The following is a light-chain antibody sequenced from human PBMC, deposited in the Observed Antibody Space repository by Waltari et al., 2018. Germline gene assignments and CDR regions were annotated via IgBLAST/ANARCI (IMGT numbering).Light chain of an antibody. CDR1: NSDIGTYNF. CDR2: DVS. V-gene: IGLV2-23*02. CDR3: CSHTGGSTFVI. Sequence: QSALTQPASVSGSPGQSITISCTGSNSDIGTYNFVSWYQQHPDKAPKLMIYDVSKRPSGVSKRFSGSKSGNTASLTISGLQAEDEADYYCCSHTGGSTFVIFGGGTKLTVL. J-gene: IGLJ2*01.